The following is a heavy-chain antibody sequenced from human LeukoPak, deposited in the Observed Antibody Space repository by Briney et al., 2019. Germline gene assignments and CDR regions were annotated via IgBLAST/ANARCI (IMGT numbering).Heavy chain of an antibody. D-gene: IGHD5-12*01. CDR2: IKQDGSEK. V-gene: IGHV3-7*01. Sequence: GGSLRLSCAASGFTFSSYRMSWVRQAPGKGLEWVANIKQDGSEKYYVDSVKGRFTISRDNAKNSLYLQMNSLRAEDTAVYYCARGSPLVATENFDYWGQGTLVTVSS. CDR1: GFTFSSYR. CDR3: ARGSPLVATENFDY. J-gene: IGHJ4*02.